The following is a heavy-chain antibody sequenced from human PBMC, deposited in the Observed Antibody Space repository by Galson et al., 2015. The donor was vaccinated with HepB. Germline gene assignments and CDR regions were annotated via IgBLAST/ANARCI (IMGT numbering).Heavy chain of an antibody. V-gene: IGHV1-69*13. CDR3: AREVGYCSSTSCPRGIRFGP. CDR2: IIPIFGTA. D-gene: IGHD2-2*01. CDR1: GGTFSSYA. J-gene: IGHJ5*02. Sequence: SVKVSCKASGGTFSSYAISWVRQAPGQGLEWMGGIIPIFGTANYAQKFQGRVTITADESTSTAYMELSSLRSEDTAVYYCAREVGYCSSTSCPRGIRFGPWGQGTLVTVSS.